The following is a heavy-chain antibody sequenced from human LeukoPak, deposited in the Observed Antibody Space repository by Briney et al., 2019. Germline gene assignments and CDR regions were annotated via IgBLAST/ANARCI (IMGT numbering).Heavy chain of an antibody. CDR3: ARGGRDGMDV. Sequence: ASVKVSCKASGYSFTSYGFTWVRRAPGQGLEWMGWVSAYDGSTNYAQKIRGRVTMTTDASENTVCMELRSLRFDDTAVYYCARGGRDGMDVWGQGTTVTVSS. CDR2: VSAYDGST. V-gene: IGHV1-18*01. D-gene: IGHD3-10*01. CDR1: GYSFTSYG. J-gene: IGHJ6*02.